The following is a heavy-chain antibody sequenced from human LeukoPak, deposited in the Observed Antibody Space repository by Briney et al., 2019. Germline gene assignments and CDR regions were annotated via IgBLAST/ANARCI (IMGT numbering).Heavy chain of an antibody. CDR3: ARPQTYYYDSSGYV. CDR2: ISSSGSTI. Sequence: GGSLRLSCAASGFTFSDYYMSWIRQAPGKGLEWVSYISSSGSTIYYADSVKGRFTISRDNAKDSLYLQMNSPRAEDTAVYYCARPQTYYYDSSGYVWGQGTLVTVSS. CDR1: GFTFSDYY. D-gene: IGHD3-22*01. J-gene: IGHJ4*02. V-gene: IGHV3-11*01.